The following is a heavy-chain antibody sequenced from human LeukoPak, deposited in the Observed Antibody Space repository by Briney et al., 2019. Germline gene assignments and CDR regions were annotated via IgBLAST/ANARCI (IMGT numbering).Heavy chain of an antibody. Sequence: GGSLRLSCAASGFTFSNYNMSWIRQAPGKGLEWVSYVCDSGRTIYYADSVKGRFTISRDNAKNSVYLQMNNLRAEDTAVYYCARDRLGDYHLSGYYDKWGQGTLVTVSS. CDR1: GFTFSNYN. V-gene: IGHV3-11*01. D-gene: IGHD3-22*01. J-gene: IGHJ4*02. CDR2: VCDSGRTI. CDR3: ARDRLGDYHLSGYYDK.